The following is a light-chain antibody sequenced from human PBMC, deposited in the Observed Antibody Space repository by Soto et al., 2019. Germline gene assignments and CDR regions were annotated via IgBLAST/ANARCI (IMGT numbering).Light chain of an antibody. V-gene: IGKV3-11*01. CDR3: QQRATWPST. J-gene: IGKJ1*01. CDR1: QSIAIY. CDR2: DTS. Sequence: IVLTQSPATLSFSPGEEATLSCRASQSIAIYLAWYQQKSGQSPRLLIYDTSNRAPGIPDRFSGSASGTDFTLTISSLEPEDFAVYYCQQRATWPSTFGQGTAVEIK.